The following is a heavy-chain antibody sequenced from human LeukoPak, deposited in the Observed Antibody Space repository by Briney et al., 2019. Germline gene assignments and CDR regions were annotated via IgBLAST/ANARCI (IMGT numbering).Heavy chain of an antibody. Sequence: GGSLRLSCAASGFTLRSYTMNWVRQAPGKGLEWVSAIGSGGSTYYADSVKGRFTISRDNSKNTLYLQMNSLRAEDTAVYYCAKEGWTGGYFDYWGQGTLVTVSS. CDR2: IGSGGST. CDR1: GFTLRSYT. J-gene: IGHJ4*02. V-gene: IGHV3-23*01. CDR3: AKEGWTGGYFDY. D-gene: IGHD1-26*01.